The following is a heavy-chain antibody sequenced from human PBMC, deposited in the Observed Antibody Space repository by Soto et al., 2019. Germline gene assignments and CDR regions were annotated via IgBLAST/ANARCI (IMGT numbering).Heavy chain of an antibody. D-gene: IGHD2-21*01. V-gene: IGHV3-23*01. J-gene: IGHJ4*02. CDR1: GFSFKTYG. CDR2: IGLSNSDT. Sequence: EVQLLESVGGLVQPGGSLRLYCADSGFSFKTYGMTWVRQAPGKGLEGVAHIGLSNSDTYYADSVKGRFTISRDNSKNMVYLQMNSLRDADTAVYYCVKGGAYCYNDCTRSYWGRGTLVTVSS. CDR3: VKGGAYCYNDCTRSY.